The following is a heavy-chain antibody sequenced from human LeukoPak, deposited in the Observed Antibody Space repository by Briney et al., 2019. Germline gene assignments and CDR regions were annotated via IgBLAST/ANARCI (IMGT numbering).Heavy chain of an antibody. D-gene: IGHD2-2*01. CDR1: GYTFTGYY. J-gene: IGHJ1*01. CDR3: ARDRKGYCSSTSCSRTLYFQH. V-gene: IGHV1-2*02. CDR2: INPNSGGT. Sequence: ASVKVSCKASGYTFTGYYMHWVRQAPGQGIEWMGWINPNSGGTNYAQKFQGRVTMTRDTSISTAYMELSRLRSDDTAVYYCARDRKGYCSSTSCSRTLYFQHWGQGTLVTVSS.